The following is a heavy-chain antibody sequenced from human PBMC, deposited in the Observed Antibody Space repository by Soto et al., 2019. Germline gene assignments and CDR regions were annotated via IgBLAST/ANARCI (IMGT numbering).Heavy chain of an antibody. D-gene: IGHD2-21*01. CDR1: SGSINSSNW. CDR2: IYHTGNT. J-gene: IGHJ4*02. V-gene: IGHV4-4*02. Sequence: QVQLQESGPGLVKPSGTLSLTCGVSSGSINSSNWWSWVRQAPGQGLEWIGEIYHTGNTNANWSLKSRVTLSVDRSKNQFSLKLASVTAADTAIYFCAMKGPSDESPIQSWGQGILVTVSS. CDR3: AMKGPSDESPIQS.